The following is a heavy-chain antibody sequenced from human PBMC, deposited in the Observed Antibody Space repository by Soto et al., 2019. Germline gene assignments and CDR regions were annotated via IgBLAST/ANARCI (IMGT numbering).Heavy chain of an antibody. V-gene: IGHV3-30*18. D-gene: IGHD3-22*01. J-gene: IGHJ4*02. CDR3: AKDTYYHDTTGYYVFDY. CDR2: ISYDGNNE. Sequence: PGGSLRLSCAASGFTFSSYAMSWVRQAPGKGLEWVAVISYDGNNEHYADSVKGRFTISRDNSKNTLFLQMSSLGAEDTAVYYCAKDTYYHDTTGYYVFDYWGQGTLVTVSS. CDR1: GFTFSSYA.